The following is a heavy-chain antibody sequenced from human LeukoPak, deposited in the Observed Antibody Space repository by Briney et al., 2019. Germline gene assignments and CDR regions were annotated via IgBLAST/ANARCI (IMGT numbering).Heavy chain of an antibody. CDR3: ASGSGYYPFGY. CDR2: ISGSGGST. CDR1: GFTFSSYG. J-gene: IGHJ4*02. V-gene: IGHV3-23*01. D-gene: IGHD3-22*01. Sequence: PGGSLRLSCAATGFTFSSYGVSWVRQAPGKGLEWVSAISGSGGSTYYADSVKGRFTISRDNSKNTLYLQMNSLRAEDTAVYYCASGSGYYPFGYWGQGTLVTVSS.